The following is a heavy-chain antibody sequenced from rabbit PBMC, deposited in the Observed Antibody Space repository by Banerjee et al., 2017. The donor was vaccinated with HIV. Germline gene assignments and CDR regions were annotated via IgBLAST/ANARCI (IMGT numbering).Heavy chain of an antibody. J-gene: IGHJ4*01. D-gene: IGHD4-1*01. CDR2: IYSGDDST. CDR3: ARYSSGWDYFDL. V-gene: IGHV1S47*01. CDR1: GFTFSSND. Sequence: QEQLEESGGGLVKPEGSLTLTCTASGFTFSSNDWMCWVRQAPGKGLEWIACIYSGDDSTHYASWAKGRFTISKSTSLNTVTLQMTNLTGADTATYFCARYSSGWDYFDLWGQGTLVTVS.